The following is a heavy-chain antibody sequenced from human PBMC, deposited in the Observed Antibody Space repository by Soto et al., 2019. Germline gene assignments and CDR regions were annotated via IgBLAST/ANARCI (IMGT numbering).Heavy chain of an antibody. Sequence: SVKVSCKTSGGTFSSYTISWVRQAPGQGLEWVGGITPIFGTANSAQKFQGRVTITADESKNQFSLKLSSVTAADTAVYYCASYIVGATTAFDYWGQGTLVTVSP. V-gene: IGHV1-69*13. D-gene: IGHD1-26*01. CDR3: ASYIVGATTAFDY. CDR1: GGTFSSYT. CDR2: ITPIFGTA. J-gene: IGHJ4*02.